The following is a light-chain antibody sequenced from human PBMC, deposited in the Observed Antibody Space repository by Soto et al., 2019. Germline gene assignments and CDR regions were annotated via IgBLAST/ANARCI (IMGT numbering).Light chain of an antibody. CDR3: QQSYNAPVT. CDR2: AAS. J-gene: IGKJ2*01. V-gene: IGKV1-39*01. Sequence: DIQMTQSPSFLSASVGDRVTITCRASQTISNYLNWYQQKPGEAPKILMYAASSLERGVPSRFSGSGSGTDFTLTISSLQPEDFATYVCQQSYNAPVTFGQGTKLEFK. CDR1: QTISNY.